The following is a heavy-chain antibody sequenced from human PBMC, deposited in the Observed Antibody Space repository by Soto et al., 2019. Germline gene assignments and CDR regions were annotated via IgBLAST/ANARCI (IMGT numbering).Heavy chain of an antibody. J-gene: IGHJ6*02. CDR1: GFTFSSYA. CDR2: ISGSGGST. Sequence: GGSLRLSCAASGFTFSSYAMSWVRQAPGKGLEWVSAISGSGGSTYYADSVKGRFTISRDNSKNTLYLQMNSLRAEDTAVYYCAKDPVLLWFGELPRYGMDVWGQGTTVTV. CDR3: AKDPVLLWFGELPRYGMDV. D-gene: IGHD3-10*01. V-gene: IGHV3-23*01.